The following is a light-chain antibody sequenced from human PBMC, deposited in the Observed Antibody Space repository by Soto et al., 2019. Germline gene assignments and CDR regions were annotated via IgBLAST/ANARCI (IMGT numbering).Light chain of an antibody. V-gene: IGKV3-20*01. Sequence: EIVLTQSPGTLYLSPGKRATLSCRASQSVSSSYLAWYQQKPGQAPRLLIYGASSRATGIQDRFSGSGSGTDFTLTISRLEREEFSVYDCHRYGSSAHSFGGGDKVEL. CDR2: GAS. CDR1: QSVSSSY. J-gene: IGKJ4*01. CDR3: HRYGSSAHS.